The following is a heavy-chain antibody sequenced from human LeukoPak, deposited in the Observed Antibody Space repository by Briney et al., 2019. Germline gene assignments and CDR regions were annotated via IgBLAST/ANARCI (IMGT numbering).Heavy chain of an antibody. J-gene: IGHJ4*02. CDR1: GFTFSSYS. V-gene: IGHV3-21*01. Sequence: GGSLRLSCAASGFTFSSYSMNWVRQAPGKGLEWVSFISSSSSYIYYADSVKGRFTISRDNAKNSLYLQMNSLRAEDTAVYYCARDCGGDCSYYFDYWGQGTLVTVSS. D-gene: IGHD2-21*02. CDR2: ISSSSSYI. CDR3: ARDCGGDCSYYFDY.